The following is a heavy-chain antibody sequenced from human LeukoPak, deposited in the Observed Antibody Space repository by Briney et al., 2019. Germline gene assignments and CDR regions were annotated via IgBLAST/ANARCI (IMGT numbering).Heavy chain of an antibody. V-gene: IGHV4-4*02. CDR1: GGSISSSNW. CDR3: ARDPTMVWGPSMDV. Sequence: SETLSLNCAVSGGSISSSNWWSWVRQPPGKGLEWIGEIYHSGSTNYNPSLKSRVTISVDKSKNQFSLKLSSVTAADTAVYYCARDPTMVWGPSMDVWGKGTTVTVSS. CDR2: IYHSGST. D-gene: IGHD3-10*01. J-gene: IGHJ6*04.